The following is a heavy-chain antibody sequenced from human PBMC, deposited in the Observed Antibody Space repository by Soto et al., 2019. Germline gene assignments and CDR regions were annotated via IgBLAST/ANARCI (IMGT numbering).Heavy chain of an antibody. Sequence: SETLSLTCAVYGGSFSVYYWSWIRHPPGKGLEWIGEINHSGSTNYNPSLKSRVTISVDTSKNQFSLKLSSVTAADTAVYYCARSELNGVCYYDYWGQGTLVTVSS. D-gene: IGHD2-8*01. CDR3: ARSELNGVCYYDY. V-gene: IGHV4-34*01. CDR2: INHSGST. J-gene: IGHJ4*02. CDR1: GGSFSVYY.